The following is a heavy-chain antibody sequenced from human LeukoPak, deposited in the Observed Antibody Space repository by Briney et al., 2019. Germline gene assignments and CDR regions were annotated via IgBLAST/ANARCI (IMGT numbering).Heavy chain of an antibody. CDR2: IYSGGST. Sequence: PGGSLRLSCGASGFTFSSYGMSWVRQAPGKGLEWVSVIYSGGSTYYADSVKGRFTISRDNSKNTLYLQMNSLRAEDTAVYYCAKSRITMVRGFNWFDPWGQGTLVTVSS. V-gene: IGHV3-23*03. J-gene: IGHJ5*02. CDR3: AKSRITMVRGFNWFDP. D-gene: IGHD3-10*01. CDR1: GFTFSSYG.